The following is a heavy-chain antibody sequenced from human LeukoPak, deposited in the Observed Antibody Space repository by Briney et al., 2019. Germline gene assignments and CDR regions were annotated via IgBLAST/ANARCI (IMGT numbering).Heavy chain of an antibody. J-gene: IGHJ6*02. CDR2: IDGDNKT. V-gene: IGHV3-23*05. D-gene: IGHD3-10*02. CDR1: GFTFSAYA. CDR3: AGDLHYYVARHV. Sequence: GGSLTLSCAASGFTFSAYAMTWVRQAPGKGLEWVWSIDGDNKTHYSESVKGRFAISGDNSKNLLFLHLNCLPAADTALYYCAGDLHYYVARHVWGERTTVPVS.